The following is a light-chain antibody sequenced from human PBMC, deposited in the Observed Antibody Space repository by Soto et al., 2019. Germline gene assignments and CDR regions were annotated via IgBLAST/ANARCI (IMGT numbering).Light chain of an antibody. CDR2: AAS. CDR3: QQYISYWT. V-gene: IGKV1-5*01. CDR1: QDIGDW. J-gene: IGKJ1*01. Sequence: DIQMTQPPSSVSASVGDRVSITCRASQDIGDWLAWYQQKPGKAPKLLIFAASTLQSGVPSRFSGSGSGTEFTLTISSLQPDDFATYYCQQYISYWTFGQGAKVDI.